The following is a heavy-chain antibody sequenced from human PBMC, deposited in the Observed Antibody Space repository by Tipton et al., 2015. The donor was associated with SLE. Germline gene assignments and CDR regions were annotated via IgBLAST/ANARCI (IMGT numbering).Heavy chain of an antibody. D-gene: IGHD3-3*01. CDR1: GFTFSSYA. Sequence: SLRLSCAASGFTFSSYAMHWVRQAPGKGLEWVTFISYDGYNKDYADSVKGRLIISRDNSKNTLYLQMHSLRAEDTAVYYCARDVGVDFDYWGQGTLVTVSS. CDR2: ISYDGYNK. CDR3: ARDVGVDFDY. V-gene: IGHV3-30-3*01. J-gene: IGHJ4*02.